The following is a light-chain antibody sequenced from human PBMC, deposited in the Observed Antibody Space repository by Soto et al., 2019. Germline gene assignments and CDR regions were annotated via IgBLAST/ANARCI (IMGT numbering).Light chain of an antibody. J-gene: IGLJ1*01. V-gene: IGLV2-14*01. CDR2: DVS. CDR1: SSDVGGYNY. Sequence: QSLLTQPASVSGSPGQSITISCTGTSSDVGGYNYVSWYQQHPGKAPKLMIYDVSNRPSGVSNRFSGSKSGNTASLTISGLQAEDEADYYSRSHTSSSNSYVFGTGSKVT. CDR3: RSHTSSSNSYV.